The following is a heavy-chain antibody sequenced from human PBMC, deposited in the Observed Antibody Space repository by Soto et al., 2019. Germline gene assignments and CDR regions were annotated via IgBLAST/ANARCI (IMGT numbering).Heavy chain of an antibody. CDR2: LSGNGAST. CDR3: VFGGWNQYFFDS. Sequence: GGSLRLSCAASGLTFSSYAMTGVRQAPGKGLQGVSTLSGNGASTYYADSVKGRFTVSRSNSRTTLYLQLHSLRTEDTAMYYCVFGGWNQYFFDSRGQEIPVTVSS. CDR1: GLTFSSYA. V-gene: IGHV3-23*01. J-gene: IGHJ4*02. D-gene: IGHD1-1*01.